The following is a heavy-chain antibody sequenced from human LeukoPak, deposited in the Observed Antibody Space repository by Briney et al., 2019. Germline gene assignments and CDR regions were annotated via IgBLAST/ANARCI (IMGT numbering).Heavy chain of an antibody. CDR3: ARGSYSGYDLSITHFDY. CDR1: GGSISSGDHY. V-gene: IGHV4-30-4*08. Sequence: SQTLSLTCTVSGGSISSGDHYWSWIRQPPGKGLEWIGYIYYSGSTYYNPSLKSRVTISVDTSKNQFSLKLSSVTAADTAVYYCARGSYSGYDLSITHFDYWGQGTLVTVSS. J-gene: IGHJ4*02. CDR2: IYYSGST. D-gene: IGHD5-12*01.